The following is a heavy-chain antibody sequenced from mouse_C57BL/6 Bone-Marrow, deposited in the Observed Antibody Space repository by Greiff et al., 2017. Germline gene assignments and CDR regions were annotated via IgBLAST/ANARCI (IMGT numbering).Heavy chain of an antibody. CDR2: ISSGSSTI. J-gene: IGHJ1*03. Sequence: EVQLVESGGGLVKPGGSLKLSCAASGFTFSDYGMHWVRQAPEKGLEWVAYISSGSSTIYSADTVKGRFTISRDTAKNTLFLQLTSLRSEDTAMYYCSRRPYGSSPDWSFDVWGTGTTVTVTS. D-gene: IGHD1-1*01. V-gene: IGHV5-17*01. CDR3: SRRPYGSSPDWSFDV. CDR1: GFTFSDYG.